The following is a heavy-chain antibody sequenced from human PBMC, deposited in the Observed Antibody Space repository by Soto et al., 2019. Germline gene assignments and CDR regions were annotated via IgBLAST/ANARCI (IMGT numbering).Heavy chain of an antibody. CDR2: ISGSGGST. V-gene: IGHV3-23*01. D-gene: IGHD3-22*01. CDR1: GFTFSSYA. CDR3: AKGRYDSSGYYNWYFDL. J-gene: IGHJ2*01. Sequence: GGSLRLSCAASGFTFSSYAMSWVRQAPGKGLEWVSAISGSGGSTYYADSVKGRFTISRDNSKNTLYLQMNSLRAEDTAVYYCAKGRYDSSGYYNWYFDLWGRGTLVTVSS.